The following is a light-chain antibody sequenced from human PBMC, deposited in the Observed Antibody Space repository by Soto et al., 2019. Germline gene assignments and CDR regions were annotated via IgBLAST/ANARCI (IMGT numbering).Light chain of an antibody. Sequence: QSALTQPRSVSGSPGQSVAISCTGTSSNVGVYSLVSWYQQHPGKAPKLILYDVTKRPSGVPDRFSGSKSGDTASLTISGLQAEDEADYYCCSYAGSSTYVFGTGTKLTVL. J-gene: IGLJ1*01. CDR1: SSNVGVYSL. CDR2: DVT. CDR3: CSYAGSSTYV. V-gene: IGLV2-11*01.